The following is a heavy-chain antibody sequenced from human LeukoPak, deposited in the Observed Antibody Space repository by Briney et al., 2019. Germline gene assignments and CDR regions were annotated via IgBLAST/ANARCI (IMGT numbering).Heavy chain of an antibody. Sequence: GGSLRLSCAASGFIFYDYTMHWVRQAPGKGLEWVSAISGSGGSTYYADSVKGRFTISRDNSKNTLYLQMHSLRAEDTAVYYCASSYDSSQFDYWGQGTLVTVSS. CDR3: ASSYDSSQFDY. V-gene: IGHV3-23*01. D-gene: IGHD3-22*01. J-gene: IGHJ4*02. CDR2: ISGSGGST. CDR1: GFIFYDYT.